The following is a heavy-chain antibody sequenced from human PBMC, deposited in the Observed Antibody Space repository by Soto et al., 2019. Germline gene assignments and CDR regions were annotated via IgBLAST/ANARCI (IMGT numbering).Heavy chain of an antibody. J-gene: IGHJ5*02. CDR2: IYYSGST. CDR3: ARDPGYGSGVDP. V-gene: IGHV4-59*01. CDR1: GGSISSYY. Sequence: QVQLQESGPGLVKPSETLSLTCTVSGGSISSYYWSWIRQPPGKGLEWIGYIYYSGSTNYNPSLKCRVTISVDTSKNQFSLKLSSVTAADTAVYYCARDPGYGSGVDPWGQGTLVTVSS. D-gene: IGHD3-10*01.